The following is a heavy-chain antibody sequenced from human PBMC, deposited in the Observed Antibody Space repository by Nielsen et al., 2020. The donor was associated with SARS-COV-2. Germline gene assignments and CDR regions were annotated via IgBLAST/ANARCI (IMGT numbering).Heavy chain of an antibody. V-gene: IGHV1-18*01. J-gene: IGHJ4*02. CDR3: ARDQGELSFDY. D-gene: IGHD1-26*01. CDR1: GYTFSRYG. CDR2: ISAYNGQT. Sequence: ASVKVSCKASGYTFSRYGIVWVRQAPGQGLEWMGWISAYNGQTKYEQRLQDRVTMTTDTSTSTAYMELRSLRSDDTAVYYCARDQGELSFDYWGQGTLVTVSS.